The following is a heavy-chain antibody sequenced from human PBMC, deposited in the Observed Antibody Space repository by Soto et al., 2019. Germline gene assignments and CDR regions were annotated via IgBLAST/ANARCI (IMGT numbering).Heavy chain of an antibody. V-gene: IGHV3-33*01. CDR1: GFTFSSYG. J-gene: IGHJ3*02. CDR3: ARARVSGYYPDAFDI. Sequence: GGSLRLSCAASGFTFSSYGMHWVRQAPGKGLEWVAVIWYDGSNKYYADSVKGRFTISRDNSKNTLYLQMNSLRAEDTAVYYCARARVSGYYPDAFDIWGQGTMVTVSS. CDR2: IWYDGSNK. D-gene: IGHD1-26*01.